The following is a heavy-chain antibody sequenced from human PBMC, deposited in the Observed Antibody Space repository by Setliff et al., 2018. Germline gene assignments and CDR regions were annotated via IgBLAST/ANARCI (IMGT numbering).Heavy chain of an antibody. CDR3: SRLVRYCTRTSCQRLSGDDY. D-gene: IGHD2-2*01. Sequence: ASVKVSCKASGYTFTDYGVTWVRQAPGQGLEWVGWISPYSGNTYYAPKFQGRISMTTDTSTTTAYMELKSLRSDDTAIYYCSRLVRYCTRTSCQRLSGDDYWGQGALVTVSS. CDR2: ISPYSGNT. CDR1: GYTFTDYG. V-gene: IGHV1-18*01. J-gene: IGHJ4*02.